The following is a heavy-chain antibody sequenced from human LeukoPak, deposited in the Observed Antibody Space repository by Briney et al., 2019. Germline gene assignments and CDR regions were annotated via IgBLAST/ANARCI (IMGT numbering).Heavy chain of an antibody. V-gene: IGHV4-39*01. J-gene: IGHJ6*03. CDR2: IYYSGST. Sequence: SETLSLTCTVSGGSISSSSYYWGWIRQPPGKGLEWIGSIYYSGSTYYNPSLKSRVTISVDTSKNQFSLKLTSVTAADTAVYYCARSLALFDYYMDVWGEGTTVTVSS. CDR1: GGSISSSSYY. CDR3: ARSLALFDYYMDV.